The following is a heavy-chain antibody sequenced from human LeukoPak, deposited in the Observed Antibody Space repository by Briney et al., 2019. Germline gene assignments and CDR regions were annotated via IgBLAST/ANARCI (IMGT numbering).Heavy chain of an antibody. CDR3: ARHIYGAYYYMDV. D-gene: IGHD3-10*01. J-gene: IGHJ6*03. Sequence: SETLSLTCTVSGGSISSNYWSWIRQPPGKGLEWIGYVFYSENSNYNPSLKSRVTISIDTSKNQFSLNLSSVTAAVTAVYYCARHIYGAYYYMDVWGKGTTVTVSS. CDR1: GGSISSNY. CDR2: VFYSENS. V-gene: IGHV4-59*08.